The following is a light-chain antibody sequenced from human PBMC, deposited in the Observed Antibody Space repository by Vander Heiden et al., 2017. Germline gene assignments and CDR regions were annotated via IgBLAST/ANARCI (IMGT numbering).Light chain of an antibody. Sequence: QSVLTQPPSASGTPGQRVTISCSGSSSNIGSNTVNWYQQLPGTAPKLLSYSNNQRPSGVPDRFSGSKSGTSASLAISALQSEDEADYYCSSWDDSLNGPSWVFGGGTKLTVL. CDR3: SSWDDSLNGPSWV. J-gene: IGLJ3*02. V-gene: IGLV1-44*01. CDR2: SNN. CDR1: SSNIGSNT.